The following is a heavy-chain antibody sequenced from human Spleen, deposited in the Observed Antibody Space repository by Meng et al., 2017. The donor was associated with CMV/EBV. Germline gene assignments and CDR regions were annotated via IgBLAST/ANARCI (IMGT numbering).Heavy chain of an antibody. CDR1: GFTFSTYA. J-gene: IGHJ4*02. CDR2: MSYDGRDK. Sequence: GESLKISCKASGFTFSTYAMHWVRQAPGKGLEWVSVMSYDGRDKYYADSVKGRFTISRDNAKNSLYLQMNSLRAEDTAVYYCARDDSLHWQYWGQGTLVTVSS. CDR3: ARDDSLHWQY. V-gene: IGHV3-30*04.